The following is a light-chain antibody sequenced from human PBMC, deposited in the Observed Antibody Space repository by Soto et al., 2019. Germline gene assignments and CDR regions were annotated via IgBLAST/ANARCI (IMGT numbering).Light chain of an antibody. CDR1: QRVSSGY. V-gene: IGKV3-20*01. CDR2: GAS. CDR3: QQYGSSPGT. J-gene: IGKJ4*01. Sequence: ETVLTQSTGTLSLSPGHRDTLSCRASQRVSSGYLAWYQQIPGQAPRLLIFGASNRATGIPDRFIGSGSGTDFTLTITKLEPEDFAVYYCQQYGSSPGTFGGGTKVDIK.